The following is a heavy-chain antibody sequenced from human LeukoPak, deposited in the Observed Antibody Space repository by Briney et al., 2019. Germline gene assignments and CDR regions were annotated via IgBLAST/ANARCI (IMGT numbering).Heavy chain of an antibody. CDR2: IYTSGST. V-gene: IGHV4-4*07. CDR3: ARDTFAGDYADY. Sequence: ASETLSLTCTVSGGSISSYYWSWIRQPAGKGLEWIGRIYTSGSTNYNPSLNSRVTMSVDTSKNQFSLKLSSVTAADTAVYYCARDTFAGDYADYWGQGTLVTVSS. D-gene: IGHD4-17*01. CDR1: GGSISSYY. J-gene: IGHJ4*02.